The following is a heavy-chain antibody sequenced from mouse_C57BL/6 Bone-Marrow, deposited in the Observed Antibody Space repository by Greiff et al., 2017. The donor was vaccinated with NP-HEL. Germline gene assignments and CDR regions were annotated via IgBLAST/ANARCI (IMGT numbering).Heavy chain of an antibody. CDR2: ISDGGSYT. CDR1: GFTFSSYA. D-gene: IGHD1-1*01. V-gene: IGHV5-4*01. J-gene: IGHJ3*01. CDR3: ARDRGLRAFAY. Sequence: EVMLVESGGGLVKPGGSLKLSCAASGFTFSSYAMSWVRQTPEQRLEWVATISDGGSYTYYPDNVKGRFTISRYNAKNNLYLQMSHLKSEDTAMYYCARDRGLRAFAYWGQGTLVTVSA.